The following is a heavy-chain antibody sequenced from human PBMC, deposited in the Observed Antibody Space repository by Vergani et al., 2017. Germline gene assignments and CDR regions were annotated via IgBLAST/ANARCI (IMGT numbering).Heavy chain of an antibody. V-gene: IGHV4-59*12. J-gene: IGHJ2*01. Sequence: QVQLQESGPGLVKPSETLSLTCTVSGGSISSYYWSWIRQPPGKGLEWIGYIYYSGSTNYNPSLKSRVTISVDTSKNQFSLKLSSVTAADTAVYYCARGRRQWLGYWYFDLWGRGTLVTVSS. D-gene: IGHD6-19*01. CDR1: GGSISSYY. CDR2: IYYSGST. CDR3: ARGRRQWLGYWYFDL.